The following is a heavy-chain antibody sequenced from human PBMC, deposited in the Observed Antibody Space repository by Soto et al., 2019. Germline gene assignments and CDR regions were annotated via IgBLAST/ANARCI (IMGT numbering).Heavy chain of an antibody. J-gene: IGHJ5*02. D-gene: IGHD3-10*01. V-gene: IGHV4-39*01. CDR1: GGSVSSSSYY. Sequence: QLQLQESGPGLGKPSETLSLTCTVSGGSVSSSSYYWGWIRQPPGKGLEWIGSIYYSGRTSSNPSLKSRGTMSVDTSKNQFSLKLSSVTAADTAMYYCARSYSLLDWFDPWGQGTLVTVSS. CDR2: IYYSGRT. CDR3: ARSYSLLDWFDP.